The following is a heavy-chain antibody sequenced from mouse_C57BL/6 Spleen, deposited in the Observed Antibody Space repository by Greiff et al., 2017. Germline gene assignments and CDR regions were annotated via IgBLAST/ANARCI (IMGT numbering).Heavy chain of an antibody. CDR3: ANYDYDWYFDV. Sequence: VQLQESDAELVKPGASVKISCKVSGYTFTDHTIPWMKQRPEQGLAWIGYIYPRAGSTKYNEKLKGKATLTADKSSSTAYMQLNSLTSEDSAVYFCANYDYDWYFDVWGTGTTVTVSS. J-gene: IGHJ1*03. D-gene: IGHD2-4*01. CDR2: IYPRAGST. CDR1: GYTFTDHT. V-gene: IGHV1-78*01.